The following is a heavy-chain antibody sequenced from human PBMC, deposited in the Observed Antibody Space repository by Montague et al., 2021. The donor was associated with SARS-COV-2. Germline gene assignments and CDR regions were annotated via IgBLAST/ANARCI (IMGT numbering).Heavy chain of an antibody. CDR1: GGSISDSNYY. V-gene: IGHV4-39*01. D-gene: IGHD1-7*01. CDR2: IYYSGSI. J-gene: IGHJ4*02. Sequence: SETLSLTCTVSGGSISDSNYYWAWIRQPPGKGLEWIGSIYYSGSIYDNPSLKSRVSISVDTSKNQFSLKLNSVTAADTAVYYCARLLLELSGDYWGQGTLVTVSS. CDR3: ARLLLELSGDY.